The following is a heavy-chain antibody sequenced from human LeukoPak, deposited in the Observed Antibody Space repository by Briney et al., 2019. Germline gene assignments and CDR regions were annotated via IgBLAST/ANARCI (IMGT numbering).Heavy chain of an antibody. CDR2: IYYSGST. V-gene: IGHV4-31*01. CDR3: ARVSLGIDY. CDR1: GRSISTGGSY. J-gene: IGHJ4*02. Sequence: SETLSLTCILSGRSISTGGSYWSWIRQNPGNGLEWTGYIYYSGSTYYNPSLKSPVPISVHTSKNQFSLQLCPLTTPDSAVYYCARVSLGIDYWGQGTLVTVSS. D-gene: IGHD2-15*01.